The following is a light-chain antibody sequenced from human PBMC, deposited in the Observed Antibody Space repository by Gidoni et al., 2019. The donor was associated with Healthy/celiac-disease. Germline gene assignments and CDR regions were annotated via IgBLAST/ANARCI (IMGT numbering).Light chain of an antibody. V-gene: IGKV1-39*01. CDR2: AAS. Sequence: DIHMTQSPSSLSASVGDRVTITCRASQSISSYLNWYQQKPGKAPKLLIYAASSLQSGVPSRFSGSGSGTDFNITISSLQPEDFATYYCQQSYSTPYTFGQGTKLEIK. CDR3: QQSYSTPYT. J-gene: IGKJ2*01. CDR1: QSISSY.